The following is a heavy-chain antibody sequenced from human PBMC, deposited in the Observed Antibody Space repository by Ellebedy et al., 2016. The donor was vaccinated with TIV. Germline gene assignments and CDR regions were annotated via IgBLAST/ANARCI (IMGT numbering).Heavy chain of an antibody. J-gene: IGHJ3*02. CDR1: GYTFTVYY. CDR3: AREGDLLAAFDI. Sequence: AASVKVSCKASGYTFTVYYIHWVRQARGQGLEWLGWINPNSGATIYPQKFQGRVTLTRDTSISTACMELSRLTSDDTAVYYCAREGDLLAAFDIWGQGTMVTVSS. D-gene: IGHD1-26*01. V-gene: IGHV1-2*02. CDR2: INPNSGAT.